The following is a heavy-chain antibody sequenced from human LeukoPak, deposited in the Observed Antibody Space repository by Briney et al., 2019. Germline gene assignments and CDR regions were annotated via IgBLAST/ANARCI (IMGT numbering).Heavy chain of an antibody. CDR1: GFTFSSYA. J-gene: IGHJ4*02. CDR2: LSYDGSNK. D-gene: IGHD3-9*01. V-gene: IGHV3-30*04. CDR3: ARAELTGYLYYFDY. Sequence: HPGRSLRLSCAASGFTFSSYAMHWVRQAPGKGLEWVAVLSYDGSNKYYADSVKGRFTISRDNSKNTLYLQMNSLRAEDTAVYYCARAELTGYLYYFDYWGQGTLVTVSS.